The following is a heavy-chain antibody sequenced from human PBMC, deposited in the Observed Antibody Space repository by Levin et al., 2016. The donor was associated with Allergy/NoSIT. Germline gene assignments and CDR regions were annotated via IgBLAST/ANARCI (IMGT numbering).Heavy chain of an antibody. CDR3: ARHVPLGDY. J-gene: IGHJ4*02. CDR2: IYYSGST. Sequence: SETLSLTCTVSGGSISSSSYYWGWIRQPPGKGLEWIGSIYYSGSTYYNPSLKSRVTISVDTSKNQFSLKLSSVTAADTAVYYCARHVPLGDYWGQGTLVTVSS. V-gene: IGHV4-39*01. CDR1: GGSISSSSYY. D-gene: IGHD3-16*01.